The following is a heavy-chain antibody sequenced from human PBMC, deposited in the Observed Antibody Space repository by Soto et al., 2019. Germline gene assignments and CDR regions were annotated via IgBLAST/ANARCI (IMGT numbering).Heavy chain of an antibody. Sequence: QITLKESGPTLVKPTQTLTLTCTFSGFSLSTSGVGVGWIRQPPVKALEWLALIYWDDDKRYSPSLKSRLTITKDTSKIQVVLTMTNMDPVDTATYYCAHRPNYGVPLGYWGQGTLVTVSS. J-gene: IGHJ4*02. D-gene: IGHD4-17*01. CDR1: GFSLSTSGVG. CDR2: IYWDDDK. CDR3: AHRPNYGVPLGY. V-gene: IGHV2-5*02.